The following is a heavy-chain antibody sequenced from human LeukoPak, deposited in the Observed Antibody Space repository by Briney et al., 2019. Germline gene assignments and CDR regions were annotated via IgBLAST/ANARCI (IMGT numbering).Heavy chain of an antibody. Sequence: ETLSLTCTVSGGSISSSSYYWGWIRQAPGKGLEWVSSISSSSSYIYYADSVKGRFTISRDNAKNSLYLQMNSLRAEDTAVYYCAGGSSSWYENYYYYMDVWGKGTTVTISS. CDR1: GGSISSSS. CDR3: AGGSSSWYENYYYYMDV. CDR2: ISSSSSYI. V-gene: IGHV3-21*01. D-gene: IGHD6-13*01. J-gene: IGHJ6*03.